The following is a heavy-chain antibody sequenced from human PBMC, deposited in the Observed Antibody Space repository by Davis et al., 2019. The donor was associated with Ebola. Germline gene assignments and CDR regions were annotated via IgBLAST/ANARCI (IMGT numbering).Heavy chain of an antibody. Sequence: PGGSLRLSCTASGFTFGDDAVSWFRQAPGKGLEWVSFIRSQAYGGTAEYAASVKSRFTISRDDSKSIAYLQMNSLKTEDTAVYYCSREAMTAIDYWGQGTLVTVSS. V-gene: IGHV3-49*03. D-gene: IGHD2-2*01. CDR3: SREAMTAIDY. CDR1: GFTFGDDA. J-gene: IGHJ4*02. CDR2: IRSQAYGGTA.